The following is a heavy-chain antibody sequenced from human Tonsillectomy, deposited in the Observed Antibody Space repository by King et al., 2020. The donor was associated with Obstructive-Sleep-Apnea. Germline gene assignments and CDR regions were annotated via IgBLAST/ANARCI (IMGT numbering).Heavy chain of an antibody. D-gene: IGHD3-3*01. Sequence: VQLVESGGGVVQPGRSLRLSCAASGFTFSSYAMHLVRQAPGKGLEWVAVISYDGSNKYYADSVKGRFSISRDNSKNTLFLPMNSLRAEDTAVYYCARPLGSTIFGVVIRRDYYYGMDVWGQGTTVTVSS. CDR2: ISYDGSNK. J-gene: IGHJ6*02. V-gene: IGHV3-30*04. CDR3: ARPLGSTIFGVVIRRDYYYGMDV. CDR1: GFTFSSYA.